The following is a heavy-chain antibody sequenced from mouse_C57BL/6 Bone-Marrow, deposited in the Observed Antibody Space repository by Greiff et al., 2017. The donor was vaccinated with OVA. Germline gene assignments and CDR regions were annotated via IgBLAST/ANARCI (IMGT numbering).Heavy chain of an antibody. V-gene: IGHV1-47*01. CDR3: ARRYSNYPAWFAY. CDR1: GYTFTTYP. J-gene: IGHJ3*01. CDR2: FHPYNDDT. Sequence: QVQLKQSGAELVKPGASVKMSCKASGYTFTTYPIEWMKQNHGKSLEWIGNFHPYNDDTKYNEKFKGKATLTVEKSSSTVYLELSRLTSDDSAVYYGARRYSNYPAWFAYWGQGTLVTVSA. D-gene: IGHD2-5*01.